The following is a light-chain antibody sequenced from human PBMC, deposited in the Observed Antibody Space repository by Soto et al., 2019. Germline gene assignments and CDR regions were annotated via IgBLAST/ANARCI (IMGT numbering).Light chain of an antibody. Sequence: EIELTQSPVTLSLSPGERATLSCRASQSISSSLAWYPPIPGRAPRLLIYDASNRATGIPARFSGSGSGTEFTLTISSLEPEDFPVYSCHQRSAWPLTFGGGTKVEIK. CDR3: HQRSAWPLT. CDR1: QSISSS. V-gene: IGKV3-11*01. CDR2: DAS. J-gene: IGKJ4*01.